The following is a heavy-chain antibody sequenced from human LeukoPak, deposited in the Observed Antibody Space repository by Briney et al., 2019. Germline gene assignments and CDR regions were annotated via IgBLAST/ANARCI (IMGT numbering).Heavy chain of an antibody. Sequence: ASVKVSCKASGYTFTGYYMDWVRQAPGQGLEWMGWINPNTGDTNYAQKFQGRVTMTRDTSSSRAYMELSRLRSDDTAMYYCAKDQGPGYPYGLHYFDYWGQGTLVHVPS. CDR2: INPNTGDT. CDR1: GYTFTGYY. V-gene: IGHV1-2*02. J-gene: IGHJ4*02. CDR3: AKDQGPGYPYGLHYFDY. D-gene: IGHD5-18*01.